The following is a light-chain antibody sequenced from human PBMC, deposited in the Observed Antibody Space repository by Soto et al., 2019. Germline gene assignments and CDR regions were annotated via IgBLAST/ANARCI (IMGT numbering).Light chain of an antibody. CDR2: LGS. V-gene: IGKV2-28*01. CDR3: MQPLQSWT. J-gene: IGKJ1*01. Sequence: DIVMTQSPLSLSVTPGEPASISCRSSQSLLHSNGYNYLDWYLQKPGQSPQLLIYLGSNRASGVPDRFSGSGSGTDFTLKISRVEAEDVGVYYCMQPLQSWTVGQGTKVDI. CDR1: QSLLHSNGYNY.